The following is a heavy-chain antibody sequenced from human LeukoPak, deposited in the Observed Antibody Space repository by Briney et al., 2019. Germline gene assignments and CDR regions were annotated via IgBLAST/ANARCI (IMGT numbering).Heavy chain of an antibody. CDR3: AKERSKWFGELATMDV. D-gene: IGHD3-10*01. CDR2: ISWNSGSI. J-gene: IGHJ6*03. V-gene: IGHV3-9*01. CDR1: GFTFHDYA. Sequence: GGSLRLSCAASGFTFHDYAMHWVRQAPGKGLEWVSGISWNSGSIGYADSVKGRFTISRDSAKNSLYLQMNSLRAEDTALYYCAKERSKWFGELATMDVWGKGTTVTVSS.